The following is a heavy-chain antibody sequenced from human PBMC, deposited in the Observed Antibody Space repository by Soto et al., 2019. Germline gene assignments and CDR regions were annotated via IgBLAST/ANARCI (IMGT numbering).Heavy chain of an antibody. CDR3: AREPHYYGSGSYSRYMDV. Sequence: ASVKVSCKASGYTFTSYGISWVRQAPGQGLEWMGWISAYNGNTNYAQKLQGRVTISVDTSKNQFSLKLSSVTAADTAVYYCAREPHYYGSGSYSRYMDVWGKGTTVTVSS. J-gene: IGHJ6*03. D-gene: IGHD3-10*01. V-gene: IGHV1-18*01. CDR2: ISAYNGNT. CDR1: GYTFTSYG.